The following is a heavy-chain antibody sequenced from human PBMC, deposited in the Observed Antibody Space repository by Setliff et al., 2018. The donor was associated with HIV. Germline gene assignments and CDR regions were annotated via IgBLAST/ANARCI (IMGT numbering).Heavy chain of an antibody. V-gene: IGHV4-39*01. CDR2: IYYSGST. CDR1: GGSISSSSYY. Sequence: SETLSLTCTVSGGSISSSSYYWGWIRQPPGKGLEWIGSIYYSGSTYYNPSLKSRVTISVDTSKNQFSLKLSSVTAADTAVYCCARAHLYSSSKSNAFDYWGRGTLVTVSS. J-gene: IGHJ4*02. CDR3: ARAHLYSSSKSNAFDY. D-gene: IGHD6-6*01.